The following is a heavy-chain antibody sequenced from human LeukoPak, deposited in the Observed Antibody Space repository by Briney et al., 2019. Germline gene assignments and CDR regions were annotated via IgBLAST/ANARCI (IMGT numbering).Heavy chain of an antibody. D-gene: IGHD3-10*01. J-gene: IGHJ4*02. CDR2: ISYDGSNK. CDR3: GSISGGAPGDF. V-gene: IGHV3-30-3*01. CDR1: GFTFSSYT. Sequence: TGGSLRLSCAASGFTFSSYTLHWVRQGPGKGLEWVAVISYDGSNKYYADSVRGRFTISRDNSKNTLYLQMNSLRAEDTAVYYCGSISGGAPGDFWGQGTLVTVSS.